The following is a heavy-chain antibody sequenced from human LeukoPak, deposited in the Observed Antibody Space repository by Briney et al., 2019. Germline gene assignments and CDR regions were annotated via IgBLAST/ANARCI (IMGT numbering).Heavy chain of an antibody. CDR2: ISAYNGNT. D-gene: IGHD2/OR15-2a*01. J-gene: IGHJ4*02. Sequence: ASVKVFCKASGYTFTSYGISWVRQAPGQGLEWMGWISAYNGNTNYAQKLQGRVTMTTDTSTSTAYMELRSLRSDDTAVYYCARVFRLKGLVDYWGQGTLVTVSS. CDR3: ARVFRLKGLVDY. CDR1: GYTFTSYG. V-gene: IGHV1-18*01.